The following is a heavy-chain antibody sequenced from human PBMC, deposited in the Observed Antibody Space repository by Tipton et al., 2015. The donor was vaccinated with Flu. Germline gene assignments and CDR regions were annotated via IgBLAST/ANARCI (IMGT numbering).Heavy chain of an antibody. J-gene: IGHJ4*02. Sequence: SLRLSCAASGFTFSNAWMHWVRQAPGKGLEWVANIKQDGSDKYYVDSVKGRFTISRDNAKNSLYLQMNSLRAEDTAVYYCARAIGSFEGYWGQGTLVTVSS. CDR2: IKQDGSDK. V-gene: IGHV3-7*01. CDR3: ARAIGSFEGY. D-gene: IGHD1-26*01. CDR1: GFTFSNAW.